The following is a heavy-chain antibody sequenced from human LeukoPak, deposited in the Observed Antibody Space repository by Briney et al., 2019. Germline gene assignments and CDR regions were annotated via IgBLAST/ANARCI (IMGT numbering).Heavy chain of an antibody. J-gene: IGHJ6*02. CDR3: ARPYSSGWYPGHPNCYYGMDV. V-gene: IGHV1-18*01. D-gene: IGHD6-19*01. CDR2: ISAYNGNT. CDR1: GYTFTSYG. Sequence: EASVKVSCKASGYTFTSYGISWVRQAPGQGLEWMGWISAYNGNTNYAQKLQGRVTMTTDTSTSTAYMELRSLRSDDTAVYYCARPYSSGWYPGHPNCYYGMDVWGQGTTVTVSS.